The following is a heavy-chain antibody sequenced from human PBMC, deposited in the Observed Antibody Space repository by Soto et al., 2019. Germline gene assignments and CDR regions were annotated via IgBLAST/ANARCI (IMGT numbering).Heavy chain of an antibody. J-gene: IGHJ6*02. CDR3: ARRRYCGGDCYYYGMDV. Sequence: ESLKISCKGSGYSFTSYWTGWVRQMPGKGLEWMGIIYPGDSDTRYSPSFQGQVTISADKSISTAYLQWSSLKASDTAMYYCARRRYCGGDCYYYGMDVWGQGTTVTVSS. D-gene: IGHD2-21*01. CDR1: GYSFTSYW. CDR2: IYPGDSDT. V-gene: IGHV5-51*01.